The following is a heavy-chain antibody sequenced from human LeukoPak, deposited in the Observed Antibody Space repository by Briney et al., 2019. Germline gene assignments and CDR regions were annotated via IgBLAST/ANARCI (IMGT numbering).Heavy chain of an antibody. Sequence: PGGSLRLSCAASGFTFSSYWMSWVRQAPGKGLEWVANIKQDGSEKYYVDSVKGRFTISRDNAKNSLYLQMNSLRAEDTAVYYCARGRIQLWSDAFDIWGKGQWSPSLQ. CDR3: ARGRIQLWSDAFDI. CDR1: GFTFSSYW. D-gene: IGHD5-18*01. V-gene: IGHV3-7*01. J-gene: IGHJ3*02. CDR2: IKQDGSEK.